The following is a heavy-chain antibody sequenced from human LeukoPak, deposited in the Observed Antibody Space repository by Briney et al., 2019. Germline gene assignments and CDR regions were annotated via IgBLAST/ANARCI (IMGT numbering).Heavy chain of an antibody. CDR3: ARSDTAMDENYYYYMDV. D-gene: IGHD5-18*01. CDR2: INPNSGGT. J-gene: IGHJ6*03. CDR1: GYTFTGYY. Sequence: ASVKVSCKASGYTFTGYYMHWVRQAPGQGLEWMGWINPNSGGTNYAQKFQGRVTMTRDTSISTAYMELSRLRSDDTAGYYCARSDTAMDENYYYYMDVWGKGTTVTISS. V-gene: IGHV1-2*02.